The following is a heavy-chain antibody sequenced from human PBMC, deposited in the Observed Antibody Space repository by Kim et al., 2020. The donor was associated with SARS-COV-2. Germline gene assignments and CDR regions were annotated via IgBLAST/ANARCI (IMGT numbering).Heavy chain of an antibody. Sequence: GGSLRLSCAASGFTFSNAWMSWVRQAPGKGLEWVGRIKSKTDGGTTDYAAPVKGRFTISRDDSKNTLYLQMNSLKTEDTAVYYCTTDQMITFGGVIVIDDYWGQGTLVTVSS. D-gene: IGHD3-16*02. V-gene: IGHV3-15*01. CDR2: IKSKTDGGTT. CDR1: GFTFSNAW. CDR3: TTDQMITFGGVIVIDDY. J-gene: IGHJ4*02.